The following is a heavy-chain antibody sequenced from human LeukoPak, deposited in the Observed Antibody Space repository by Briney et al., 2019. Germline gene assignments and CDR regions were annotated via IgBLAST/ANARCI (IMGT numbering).Heavy chain of an antibody. V-gene: IGHV3-7*01. CDR1: GFTFSNDW. D-gene: IGHD3-16*01. CDR2: IKPDGSEK. Sequence: GGSLRLSCAASGFTFSNDWMTWVRQAPGKGLEWVASIKPDGSEKYYVDSVKGRFTISRDNAKNSLYLQMNSLRVEDTAVYYCARGDWGFDYYGMDVWGQGTTVTVSS. J-gene: IGHJ6*02. CDR3: ARGDWGFDYYGMDV.